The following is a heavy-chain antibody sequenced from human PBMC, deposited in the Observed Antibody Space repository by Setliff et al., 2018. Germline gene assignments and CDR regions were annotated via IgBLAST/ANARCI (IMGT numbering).Heavy chain of an antibody. CDR2: INHRGTT. CDR1: GGSFSGYY. D-gene: IGHD3-22*01. J-gene: IGHJ5*02. Sequence: PSETLSLTCAVYGGSFSGYYWNWIRQAPGKGLEWIGEINHRGTTSYTPSLKGRVTTSVDTSKNLFSLKLSSVTAADTAVYFCARGPRFDYESPTYRRRFDPWGQGTAVTVSS. V-gene: IGHV4-34*01. CDR3: ARGPRFDYESPTYRRRFDP.